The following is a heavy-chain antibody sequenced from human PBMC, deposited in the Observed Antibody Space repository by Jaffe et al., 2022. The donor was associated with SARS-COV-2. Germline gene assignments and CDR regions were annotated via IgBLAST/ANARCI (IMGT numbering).Heavy chain of an antibody. J-gene: IGHJ4*02. CDR2: IKTNRDGGTT. CDR1: GFPFSHAW. D-gene: IGHD3-10*02. Sequence: VQLVESGGGLVKPGGSLRLSCAASGFPFSHAWMSWVRQAPGKGLEWVGRIKTNRDGGTTDYAAPVKGRFAISRDDSKNILYMQMNSLKVEDTAIYYCTTDMSAWGQGILVTVSS. V-gene: IGHV3-15*01. CDR3: TTDMSA.